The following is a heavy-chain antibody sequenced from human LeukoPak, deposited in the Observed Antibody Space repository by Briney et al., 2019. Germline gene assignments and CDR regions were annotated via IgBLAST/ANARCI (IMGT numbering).Heavy chain of an antibody. CDR2: ISSSGSTI. V-gene: IGHV3-48*03. D-gene: IGHD3-22*01. CDR3: ARALTPPYYYDSSGYYEDY. Sequence: GGPLRLSCAASGFTFSSYEMNWVRQAPGKGQDWASYISSSGSTIYYADSVKGRFTISRDNAKNSLYLQMNSLRAEDTAVYYCARALTPPYYYDSSGYYEDYWGQGTLVTVSS. CDR1: GFTFSSYE. J-gene: IGHJ4*02.